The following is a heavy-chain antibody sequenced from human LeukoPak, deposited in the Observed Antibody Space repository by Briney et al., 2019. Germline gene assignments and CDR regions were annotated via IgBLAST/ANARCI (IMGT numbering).Heavy chain of an antibody. J-gene: IGHJ6*02. CDR2: IYYSGST. Sequence: SETLSLTCTVSGGSLSSGGYYWSWIRQHPGKGLEWIGYIYYSGSTYYNPSLKSRVTISVDTSKNQFSLKLSSVTAADTAVYYCARGGSIVLMVYAVQNYYYYGMDVWGQGTTVTVSS. V-gene: IGHV4-31*03. D-gene: IGHD2-8*01. CDR1: GGSLSSGGYY. CDR3: ARGGSIVLMVYAVQNYYYYGMDV.